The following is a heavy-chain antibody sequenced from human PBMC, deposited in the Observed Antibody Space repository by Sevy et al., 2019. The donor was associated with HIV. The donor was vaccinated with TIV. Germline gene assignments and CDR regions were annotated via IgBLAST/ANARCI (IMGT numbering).Heavy chain of an antibody. CDR3: ARGQLLQFLEWPSYGLDV. CDR1: GFTFSRYA. V-gene: IGHV3-74*01. D-gene: IGHD3-3*01. CDR2: INSHGTIT. Sequence: GGSLRLSCAASGFTFSRYAMSWVRQAPGKGLVWVSHINSHGTITNYADSVKGRFAISRDNTKNTIYLQMNSLRAEDTAVYYCARGQLLQFLEWPSYGLDVWGQGTTVTVSS. J-gene: IGHJ6*02.